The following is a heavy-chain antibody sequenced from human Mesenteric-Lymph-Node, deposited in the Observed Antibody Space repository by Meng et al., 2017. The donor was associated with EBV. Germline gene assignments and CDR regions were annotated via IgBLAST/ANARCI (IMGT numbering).Heavy chain of an antibody. J-gene: IGHJ5*02. CDR2: INPSGDFT. Sequence: HVHSVQCGDEVKQPGALVRVSCKGSGYTFTRYYIHWLLQAPGQGLGWMGIINPSGDFTSYAPKFQGRVTMTRDTSTNTVYMELSSLRSEDTAVYFCASAWGSGSELDPWGQGTLVTVSS. CDR1: GYTFTRYY. CDR3: ASAWGSGSELDP. V-gene: IGHV1-46*01. D-gene: IGHD3-22*01.